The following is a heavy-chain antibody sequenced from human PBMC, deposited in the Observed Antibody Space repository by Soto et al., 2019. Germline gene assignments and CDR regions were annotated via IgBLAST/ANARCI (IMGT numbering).Heavy chain of an antibody. V-gene: IGHV3-7*01. CDR2: IKPDESEK. J-gene: IGHJ5*02. CDR3: VRGGSNYAS. D-gene: IGHD4-4*01. CDR1: GFTFSDSW. Sequence: GGSLRLSWTASGFTFSDSWMTWVRQAPGKGLEWVARIKPDESEKKYADSVKGRFSISRDNAKNSMYLQMDSLRGEDTAVYYCVRGGSNYASWGQGTLVTVSS.